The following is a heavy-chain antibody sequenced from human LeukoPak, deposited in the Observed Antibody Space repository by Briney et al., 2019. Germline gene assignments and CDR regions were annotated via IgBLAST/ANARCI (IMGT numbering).Heavy chain of an antibody. CDR3: AKDIFTMVRGVVDY. D-gene: IGHD3-10*01. V-gene: IGHV3-53*05. J-gene: IGHJ4*02. Sequence: GGSLRLSCAASGFTFPNYWMSWVRQAPGKGLEWVSVIYSGGSTYYADSVKGRFTISRDNAKNSLYLQMNSLRAEDTALYYCAKDIFTMVRGVVDYWGQGTLVTVSS. CDR2: IYSGGST. CDR1: GFTFPNYW.